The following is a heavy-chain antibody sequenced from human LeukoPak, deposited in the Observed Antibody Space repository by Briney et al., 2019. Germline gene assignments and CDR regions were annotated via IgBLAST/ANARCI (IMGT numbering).Heavy chain of an antibody. CDR1: GYTFTSYY. Sequence: ASVKGSCKASGYTFTSYYMHWVRQAPGQGLEWMGIINPSGGSTSYAQKFQGRVTMTRDTSTSTVYMELSSLRSEDTAVYYCARAAGYCSGGSCFYFDSWGQGTLVTVSS. CDR3: ARAAGYCSGGSCFYFDS. J-gene: IGHJ4*02. CDR2: INPSGGST. D-gene: IGHD2-15*01. V-gene: IGHV1-46*01.